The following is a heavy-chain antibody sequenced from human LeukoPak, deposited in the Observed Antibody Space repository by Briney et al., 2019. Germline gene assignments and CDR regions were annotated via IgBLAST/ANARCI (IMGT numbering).Heavy chain of an antibody. CDR2: IKQDGSEK. CDR3: ASEYSSSWYGRGKIDY. CDR1: GFTFSSYW. V-gene: IGHV3-7*01. D-gene: IGHD6-13*01. J-gene: IGHJ4*02. Sequence: GGSLRLSCAASGFTFSSYWMSWVRQAPGKGLEWVANIKQDGSEKYYVDSVKGRFTISRDNAKNTLYLQMNSLRAEDTAVYYCASEYSSSWYGRGKIDYWGQGTLVTVSS.